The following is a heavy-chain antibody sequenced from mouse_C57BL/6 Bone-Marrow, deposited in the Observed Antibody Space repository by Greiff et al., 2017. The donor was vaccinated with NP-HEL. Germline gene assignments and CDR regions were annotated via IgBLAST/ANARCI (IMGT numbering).Heavy chain of an antibody. CDR3: ARCWDAAY. J-gene: IGHJ3*01. V-gene: IGHV1-7*01. CDR2: INPSSGYT. D-gene: IGHD4-1*01. Sequence: VQLQQSGAELAKPGASVKLSCKASGYTFTSYWMHWVKQRPGQGLEWIGYINPSSGYTKYNQKFKDKATLTADKSSRTAYMQLSSLTYEDSAVYYCARCWDAAYWGQGTLVTVSA. CDR1: GYTFTSYW.